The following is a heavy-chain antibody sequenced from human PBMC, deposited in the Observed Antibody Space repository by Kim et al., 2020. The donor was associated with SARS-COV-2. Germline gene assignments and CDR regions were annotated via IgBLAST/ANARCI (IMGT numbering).Heavy chain of an antibody. CDR1: GGTFSSYA. V-gene: IGHV1-69*04. CDR2: IIPILGIA. J-gene: IGHJ3*02. CDR3: ARDFFIAAAGTGLVDDAFDI. D-gene: IGHD6-13*01. Sequence: SVKVSCKASGGTFSSYAISWVRQAPGQGLEWMGRIIPILGIANYAQKFQGRVTITADKSTSTAYMELSSLRSEDTAVYYCARDFFIAAAGTGLVDDAFDIWGQGTMVTVSS.